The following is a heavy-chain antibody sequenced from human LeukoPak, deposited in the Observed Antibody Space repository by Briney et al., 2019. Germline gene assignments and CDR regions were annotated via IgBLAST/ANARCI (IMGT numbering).Heavy chain of an antibody. CDR2: ISGGGGTT. CDR3: AKVGYDI. J-gene: IGHJ3*02. Sequence: GGSLKLSLEPPGLTFSSYAMSWVPQAPGKGLEWVSAISGGGGTTYYADSVKGRFTISRDNSKNTLFLQMNSLRAEDTAVYYCAKVGYDIWGQGAMVTVSS. CDR1: GLTFSSYA. D-gene: IGHD5-12*01. V-gene: IGHV3-23*01.